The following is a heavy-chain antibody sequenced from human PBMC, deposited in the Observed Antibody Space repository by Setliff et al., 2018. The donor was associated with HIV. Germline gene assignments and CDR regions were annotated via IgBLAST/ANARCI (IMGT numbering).Heavy chain of an antibody. J-gene: IGHJ4*02. D-gene: IGHD3-9*01. V-gene: IGHV7-4-1*02. CDR1: GYTFTSYG. Sequence: ASVKVSCKASGYTFTSYGMNWVRQAPGQGLEWMGWINTYTGNPTYAQDFTGRFVFSLDTSVRTAYLQISSLKAEDTAVYYCARSLLRYFDWLLPDYWGQGTLVTVSS. CDR2: INTYTGNP. CDR3: ARSLLRYFDWLLPDY.